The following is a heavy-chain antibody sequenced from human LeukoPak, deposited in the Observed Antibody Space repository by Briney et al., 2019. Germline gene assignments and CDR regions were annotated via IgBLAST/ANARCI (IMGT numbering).Heavy chain of an antibody. CDR3: ARPAARYYYGSGTRNWFDP. D-gene: IGHD3-10*01. J-gene: IGHJ5*02. V-gene: IGHV4-34*01. CDR1: GGSFSGYY. CDR2: INHSGST. Sequence: PSETLSLTCAVYGGSFSGYYWSWIRQPPGKGLEWIGEINHSGSTNYNPSLKSRVTISVDTSKNQFSLKLSSVTAADTAVYYCARPAARYYYGSGTRNWFDPWGQGTLVTVSS.